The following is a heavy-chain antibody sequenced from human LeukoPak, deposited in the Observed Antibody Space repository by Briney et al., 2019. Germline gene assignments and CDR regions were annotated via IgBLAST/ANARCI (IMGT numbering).Heavy chain of an antibody. D-gene: IGHD3-10*01. V-gene: IGHV3-30*04. J-gene: IGHJ4*02. CDR2: ISYDGSNK. CDR3: ARDMNSYASGSYPPPLI. Sequence: GRSLRLSCAASGVTFNTYAIHWGRQAPCKWRECVSVISYDGSNKDYADSVKGLFTISRDNSKNTLYLQRNSLRAEDPAVYYCARDMNSYASGSYPPPLIWGQGTLVTVSS. CDR1: GVTFNTYA.